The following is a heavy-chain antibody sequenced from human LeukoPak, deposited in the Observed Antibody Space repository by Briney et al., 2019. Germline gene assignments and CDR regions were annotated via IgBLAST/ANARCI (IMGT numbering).Heavy chain of an antibody. CDR3: ARSYVWGSPFDY. Sequence: SETLSLTCAVSGYSINSGYYWGWIRQPPGKGLEWIGSIYHSGSTNYNPSLKSRVTISVDTSKNQFSLKLSSVTAADTAVYYCARSYVWGSPFDYWGQGTLVTVSS. CDR2: IYHSGST. D-gene: IGHD3-16*01. J-gene: IGHJ4*02. CDR1: GYSINSGYY. V-gene: IGHV4-38-2*01.